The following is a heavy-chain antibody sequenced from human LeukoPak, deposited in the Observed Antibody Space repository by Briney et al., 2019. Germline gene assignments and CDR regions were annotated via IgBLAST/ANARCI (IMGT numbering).Heavy chain of an antibody. CDR1: DGSISNYY. V-gene: IGHV4-59*08. J-gene: IGHJ4*02. Sequence: PSETLSLTCTVSDGSISNYYWSWIRQPPGKELEWIGYIYYSGSTNYNPSLKRRVTISVDTSKNQFSLKLNSVTAADPAVYCCARHLATAGFPFDYWGQGTLVTVSS. D-gene: IGHD6-13*01. CDR3: ARHLATAGFPFDY. CDR2: IYYSGST.